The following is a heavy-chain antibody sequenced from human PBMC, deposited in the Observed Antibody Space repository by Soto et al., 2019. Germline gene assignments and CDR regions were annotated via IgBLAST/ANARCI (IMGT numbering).Heavy chain of an antibody. J-gene: IGHJ6*02. CDR1: GFTFSSYA. D-gene: IGHD5-18*01. Sequence: PGGSLRLSCAASGFTFSSYAMSWVRQAPGKGLKWVSAISGSGGSTYYADSVKGRFTISRDNSKNTLYLQMNSLRAEDTAVYYCARVKADTAMTYYYYGMDVWGQGTTVTVSS. V-gene: IGHV3-23*01. CDR3: ARVKADTAMTYYYYGMDV. CDR2: ISGSGGST.